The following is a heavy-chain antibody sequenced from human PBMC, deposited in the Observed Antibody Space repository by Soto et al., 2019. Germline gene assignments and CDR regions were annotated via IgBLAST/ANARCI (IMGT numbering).Heavy chain of an antibody. D-gene: IGHD1-1*01. V-gene: IGHV4-39*01. Sequence: QLQLQESGPGLVKPSETLSLTCTVSGGSISSSSYYWGWIRQPPGKGLEWIGSIYYSGSTYYNPSLKSRVTISVDTSKNQFSLKLSSVTAADTAVYYCARTGTPGRYYGMDVWGQGTTVTVSS. J-gene: IGHJ6*02. CDR2: IYYSGST. CDR3: ARTGTPGRYYGMDV. CDR1: GGSISSSSYY.